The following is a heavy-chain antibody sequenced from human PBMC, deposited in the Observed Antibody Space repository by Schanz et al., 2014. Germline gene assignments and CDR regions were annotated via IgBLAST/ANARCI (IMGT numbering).Heavy chain of an antibody. V-gene: IGHV1-18*01. CDR2: ISPYNGNT. Sequence: QVQLVQSGAEVKKPGASVKVSCKASGYTFTSYGISWVRQAPGQGLEWMGWISPYNGNTNYAQKLQGRVTMTADTSTSTAYMELTSLRSEDTAVYYCARDRRRYCSTASCLHDNWFDPWGQGTLVIVSS. CDR3: ARDRRRYCSTASCLHDNWFDP. J-gene: IGHJ5*02. CDR1: GYTFTSYG. D-gene: IGHD2-2*01.